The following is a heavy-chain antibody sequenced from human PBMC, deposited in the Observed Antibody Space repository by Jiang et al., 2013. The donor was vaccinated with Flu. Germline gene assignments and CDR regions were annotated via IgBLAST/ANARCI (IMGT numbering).Heavy chain of an antibody. CDR3: ARARYYGSGSPFDY. J-gene: IGHJ4*02. Sequence: PGKGLEWIGYIYHSGSTYYNPSLKSRVTISVDRSKNQFSLKLSSVTAADTAVYYCARARYYGSGSPFDYWGQGTLVTVSS. CDR2: IYHSGST. D-gene: IGHD3-10*01. V-gene: IGHV4-30-2*01.